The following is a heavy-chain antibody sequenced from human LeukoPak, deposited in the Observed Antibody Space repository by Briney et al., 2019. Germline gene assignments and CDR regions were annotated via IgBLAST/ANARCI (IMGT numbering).Heavy chain of an antibody. CDR1: GGSISSSSYY. CDR3: ARVQREVRGPTGHGMDV. Sequence: PSETLSLTCTVSGGSISSSSYYWGWIRQPPGKGLEWIGSIHYSGSTNYNPSLKSRVTISVDTSKNQFSLKLSSVTAADTAVYYCARVQREVRGPTGHGMDVWGQGTTVTVSS. J-gene: IGHJ6*02. V-gene: IGHV4-39*07. D-gene: IGHD3-10*01. CDR2: IHYSGST.